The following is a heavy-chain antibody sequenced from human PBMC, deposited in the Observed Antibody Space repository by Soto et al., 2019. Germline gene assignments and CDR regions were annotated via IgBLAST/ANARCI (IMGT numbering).Heavy chain of an antibody. CDR1: GFTLRLHA. CDR3: ARDGQQLTPYALDV. J-gene: IGHJ6*02. V-gene: IGHV3-33*08. CDR2: IWYDGSNK. D-gene: IGHD6-13*01. Sequence: QVQLVESGGGVIQPGRSLRLSCAASGFTLRLHAMHWVRQAPGKGLEWVAQIWYDGSNKYYTDSVKGRFTVSRDDFKNTVFLQMDSLRAEDTAVYYCARDGQQLTPYALDVWGQGTKVIVSS.